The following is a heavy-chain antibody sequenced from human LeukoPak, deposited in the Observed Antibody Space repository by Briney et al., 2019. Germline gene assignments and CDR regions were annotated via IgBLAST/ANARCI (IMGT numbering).Heavy chain of an antibody. V-gene: IGHV4-59*01. D-gene: IGHD4-11*01. J-gene: IGHJ4*02. Sequence: SETLSLTCTVSGGSLSSYYWSWIRQPPGKGLEWIGYIYYSGSTNYNPSLKSRVTISVDTSKNQFSLKLSSVTAADTAVYYCARVGLLTNGFDYWGQGTLVTVSS. CDR3: ARVGLLTNGFDY. CDR2: IYYSGST. CDR1: GGSLSSYY.